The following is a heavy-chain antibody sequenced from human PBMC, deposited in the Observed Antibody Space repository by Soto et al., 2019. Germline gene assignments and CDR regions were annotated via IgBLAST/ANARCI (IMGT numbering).Heavy chain of an antibody. D-gene: IGHD1-26*01. CDR2: INPANGNT. CDR3: ARDIVSVGPRAKDAFDV. J-gene: IGHJ3*01. CDR1: GFTFSDTL. V-gene: IGHV1-3*01. Sequence: QVQLVQSGAELKKPGASVNISCQASGFTFSDTLINWVRQGPGQRLEWMGWINPANGNTRYSESFQGRVTISSLSSESTAYVALSDLTSEDTAVYCCARDIVSVGPRAKDAFDVWGQATMITVSS.